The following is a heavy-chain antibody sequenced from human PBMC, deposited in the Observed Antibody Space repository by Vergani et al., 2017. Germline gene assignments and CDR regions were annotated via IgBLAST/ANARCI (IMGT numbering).Heavy chain of an antibody. D-gene: IGHD5-18*01. CDR2: IYYSGST. CDR1: GGSISSYY. CDR3: AGAYGYPTLDY. J-gene: IGHJ4*02. Sequence: QVQLQESGPGLVKPSETLSLTCTVSGGSISSYYWSWIRQPPGKGLEWIGYIYYSGSTNYNPSLKSRVTISVDTSKNQFSLKLSSVTAADTAVYYCAGAYGYPTLDYWGQGTLVTVSS. V-gene: IGHV4-59*01.